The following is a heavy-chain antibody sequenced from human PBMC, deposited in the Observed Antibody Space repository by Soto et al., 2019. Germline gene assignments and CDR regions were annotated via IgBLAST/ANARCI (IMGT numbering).Heavy chain of an antibody. V-gene: IGHV1-2*02. CDR2: VSPKSGGT. CDR3: AREFSGGGTLNWFDP. Sequence: GASVKVSCKASGYNFSDYYIHWVRQAPGRGLEWLGWVSPKSGGTNYAQKFKGRVTMTRDTSSNTVYMDLSGLKSDDTAVFYCAREFSGGGTLNWFDPWGQGILVTVSS. D-gene: IGHD2-8*02. CDR1: GYNFSDYY. J-gene: IGHJ5*02.